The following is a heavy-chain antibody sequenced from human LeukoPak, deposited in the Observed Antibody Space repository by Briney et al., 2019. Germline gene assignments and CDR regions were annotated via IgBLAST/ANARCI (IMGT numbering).Heavy chain of an antibody. V-gene: IGHV4-39*07. CDR1: GGSISSSSYY. J-gene: IGHJ4*02. CDR3: ARWGIAAADQSPPFDY. Sequence: SETLSLTCTVSGGSISSSSYYWGWIRQPPGKGLEWIGNIYYSGSTHYNPSLKSRVTISLDTSRNQFSLRLSSVTAADTAVYYCARWGIAAADQSPPFDYWGQGTLVTVSS. D-gene: IGHD6-13*01. CDR2: IYYSGST.